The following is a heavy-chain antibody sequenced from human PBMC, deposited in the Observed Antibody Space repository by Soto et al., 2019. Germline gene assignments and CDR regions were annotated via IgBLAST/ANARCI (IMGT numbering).Heavy chain of an antibody. CDR1: GASISTGDYY. CDR2: IYYSGFT. V-gene: IGHV4-30-4*01. Sequence: QVLLQESGPGLVRPSETLSLSCTVSGASISTGDYYWSWVRQPPGKGLEWIGHIYYSGFTYYNPSLNSPVPISMDTSKNQFSLKLTSVTAADTGVYFCARGVSVFGLVSRFWLDSWGQGTLVTVSS. CDR3: ARGVSVFGLVSRFWLDS. J-gene: IGHJ5*01. D-gene: IGHD3-3*01.